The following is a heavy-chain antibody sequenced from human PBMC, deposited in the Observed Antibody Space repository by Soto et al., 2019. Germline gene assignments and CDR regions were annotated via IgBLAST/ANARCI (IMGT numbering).Heavy chain of an antibody. CDR3: ARGATHGSIWYFWFDP. CDR1: GGTFSTYS. Sequence: QMQLVQSGAEVRMPGSSVKVSCKASGGTFSTYSINWVRQAPVQGLEWLGGIIPLFGTTNYAQKFKGRVTNTADESTRTAYMALSSLRAEDAAVYYCARGATHGSIWYFWFDPWGQGTLVTVSS. CDR2: IIPLFGTT. D-gene: IGHD6-13*01. J-gene: IGHJ5*02. V-gene: IGHV1-69*01.